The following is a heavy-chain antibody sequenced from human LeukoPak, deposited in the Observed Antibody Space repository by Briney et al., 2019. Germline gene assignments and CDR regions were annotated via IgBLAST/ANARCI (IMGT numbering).Heavy chain of an antibody. Sequence: ASVKVSCKTSGYTFTAYYMHWVRQAPGQGLEWMGWINPDSGGTNYAQKFQGRVTLTRDTSTRTAYMDLSSLRSDDTALYYCATGVITPGFDYWGQGALVTVSS. CDR3: ATGVITPGFDY. V-gene: IGHV1-2*02. D-gene: IGHD2-15*01. CDR2: INPDSGGT. CDR1: GYTFTAYY. J-gene: IGHJ4*02.